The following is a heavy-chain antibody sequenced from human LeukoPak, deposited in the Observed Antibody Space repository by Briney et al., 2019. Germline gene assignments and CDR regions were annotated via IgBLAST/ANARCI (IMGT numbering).Heavy chain of an antibody. CDR2: ISGSDGST. V-gene: IGHV3-23*01. J-gene: IGHJ6*03. CDR3: AKANGDYYYYMDV. CDR1: GFTFSSYA. D-gene: IGHD2-8*01. Sequence: PGGSLRLSCAASGFTFSSYAMSWVRQAPGEGLEWVSAISGSDGSTYYADSAKGRFTISRDNSKNTLYLQMNSLRAEDTAVYYCAKANGDYYYYMDVWGKGTTVTVSS.